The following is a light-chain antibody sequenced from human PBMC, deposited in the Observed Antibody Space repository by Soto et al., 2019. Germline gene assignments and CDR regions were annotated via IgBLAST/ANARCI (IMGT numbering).Light chain of an antibody. Sequence: QSALTQPTSMSGSPGQSITISCTGTSSDIGGYNYVSWYQHHPDKAPKLIIYEVSNRPSGVSNRFSGSKSGDTASLTISGLQAEDEAHYYCSSYTSSSTLVFGGGTKLTVL. J-gene: IGLJ2*01. V-gene: IGLV2-14*01. CDR3: SSYTSSSTLV. CDR1: SSDIGGYNY. CDR2: EVS.